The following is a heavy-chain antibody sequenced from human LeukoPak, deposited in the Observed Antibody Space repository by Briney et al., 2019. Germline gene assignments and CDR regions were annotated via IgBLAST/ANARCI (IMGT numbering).Heavy chain of an antibody. J-gene: IGHJ4*02. CDR2: ISSSSSYI. V-gene: IGHV3-21*01. CDR1: TSSVGSNF. D-gene: IGHD2-2*02. CDR3: ARDPRYCSGTSCYTGDPYYFDY. Sequence: GGSLRLSCAESTSSVGSNFMSWVRQAPGKGLEWVSSISSSSSYIYYADSVKGRFTISRDNAKNSLYLQMNSLRAEDTAVYYCARDPRYCSGTSCYTGDPYYFDYWGQGTLVTVSS.